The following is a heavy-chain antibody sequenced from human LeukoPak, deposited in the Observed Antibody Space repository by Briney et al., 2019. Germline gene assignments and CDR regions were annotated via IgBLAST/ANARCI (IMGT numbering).Heavy chain of an antibody. CDR2: VDPEDGET. Sequence: ASVKVSCXVSGYTFTDYYMHWVQQAPGKGLGWMGLVDPEDGETIYAEKFQGRVTITADTSTDTAYMELSSLRSEDTAVYYCATVSREAGSDYWGQGTLVTVSS. CDR1: GYTFTDYY. CDR3: ATVSREAGSDY. D-gene: IGHD3-10*01. J-gene: IGHJ4*02. V-gene: IGHV1-69-2*01.